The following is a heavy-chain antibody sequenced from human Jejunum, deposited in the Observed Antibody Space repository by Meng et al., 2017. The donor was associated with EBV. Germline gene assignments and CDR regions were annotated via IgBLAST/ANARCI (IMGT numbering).Heavy chain of an antibody. CDR3: ARGAYFDY. V-gene: IGHV4-30-2*01. Sequence: HLQLQESGSGLVKPSETLSLTCAVLGGSISSGGSSWHWIRQPPGKGLQWIGYIYYSGSAFYNPSLKSRVTLSVDRSKNQFSLNLSSVTAADTAVYYCARGAYFDYWGQGTLVTVSS. CDR2: IYYSGSA. CDR1: GGSISSGGSS. J-gene: IGHJ4*02.